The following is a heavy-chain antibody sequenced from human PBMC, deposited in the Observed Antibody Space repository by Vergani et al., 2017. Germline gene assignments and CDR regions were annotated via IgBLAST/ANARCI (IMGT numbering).Heavy chain of an antibody. J-gene: IGHJ6*03. D-gene: IGHD3-3*01. Sequence: QLQLQESGPGLVKPSETLSLPCTVSGGSISSSSYYWGWIRQPPGKGLEWIGSIYYSGSTYYNPSLKSRVTISVDTSKNQVSLKLSSVTAADTAVYYCARVGGYYDFWSGDYRADYDYYMYFWGKGTTVTVSS. CDR2: IYYSGST. CDR1: GGSISSSSYY. V-gene: IGHV4-39*01. CDR3: ARVGGYYDFWSGDYRADYDYYMYF.